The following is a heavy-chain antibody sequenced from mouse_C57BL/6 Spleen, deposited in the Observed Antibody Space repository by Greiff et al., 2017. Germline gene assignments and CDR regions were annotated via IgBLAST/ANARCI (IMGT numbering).Heavy chain of an antibody. Sequence: EVQLKESGEGLVKPGGSLKLSCAASGFTFSSYAMSWVRQTPEKRLEWVAYISSGGDYIYYADTVKGRFTISRDNARNTLYLQMSSLKSEDTAMYYCTREYGSSSWFAYWGQGTLVTVSA. D-gene: IGHD1-1*01. J-gene: IGHJ3*01. V-gene: IGHV5-9-1*02. CDR1: GFTFSSYA. CDR3: TREYGSSSWFAY. CDR2: ISSGGDYI.